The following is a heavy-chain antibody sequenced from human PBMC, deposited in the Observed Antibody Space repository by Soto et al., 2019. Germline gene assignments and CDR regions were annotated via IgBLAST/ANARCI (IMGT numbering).Heavy chain of an antibody. CDR1: GGSISSSSYY. V-gene: IGHV4-39*01. D-gene: IGHD6-13*01. CDR3: AGHIWSGSSWYDYYYGMDV. CDR2: IYYSGST. J-gene: IGHJ6*02. Sequence: PSETLSLTCTVSGGSISSSSYYWGWIRQPPGQGLEWIGSIYYSGSTYYNPSLKSRVTISVDTSKNQFSLKLSAVTAADPAVYYWAGHIWSGSSWYDYYYGMDVWGQGTTVTVSS.